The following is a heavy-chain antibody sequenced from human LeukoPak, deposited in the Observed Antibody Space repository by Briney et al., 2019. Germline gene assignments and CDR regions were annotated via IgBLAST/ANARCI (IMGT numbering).Heavy chain of an antibody. CDR1: GFTFSSYA. D-gene: IGHD6-6*01. CDR2: ISYDGNSK. Sequence: PGRSLRLSCAASGFTFSSYALHWVRQPPGKGLEWVAVISYDGNSKFHADSVKGRFTISRDNSKNTLYLQMNSLRPEDTAVYYCARSIYSSSSHFDYWGQGTLVTVSS. CDR3: ARSIYSSSSHFDY. V-gene: IGHV3-30-3*01. J-gene: IGHJ4*02.